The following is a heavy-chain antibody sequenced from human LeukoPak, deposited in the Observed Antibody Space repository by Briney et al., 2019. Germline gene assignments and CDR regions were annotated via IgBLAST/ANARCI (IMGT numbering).Heavy chain of an antibody. CDR3: ARSIAAAVYFQH. CDR1: GGSISSGSYY. Sequence: SQTLSLTCTVSGGSISSGSYYWSWIRQPAGKGLEWIGRIYTSGSTNYNPSLKSRVTISVDTSKNQFSLKLSSVTAADTAVYYCARSIAAAVYFQHWGQGTLVTVSS. CDR2: IYTSGST. V-gene: IGHV4-61*02. J-gene: IGHJ1*01. D-gene: IGHD6-13*01.